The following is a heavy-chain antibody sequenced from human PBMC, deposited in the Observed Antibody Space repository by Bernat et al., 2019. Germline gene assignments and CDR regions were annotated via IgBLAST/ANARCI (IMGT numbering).Heavy chain of an antibody. CDR2: ISYDGSNK. D-gene: IGHD3-10*01. J-gene: IGHJ6*02. CDR3: AKDQGLLWFGELCSDGMDV. CDR1: GFTFSSYG. V-gene: IGHV3-30*18. Sequence: QVQLVESGGGVVQPGRSLRLSCAASGFTFSSYGMHWVRQAPGKGLEWVAVISYDGSNKYYADSVKGRFTISRDNSKNTLYLQMNSLRAEDTAVYYCAKDQGLLWFGELCSDGMDVWGQGTTVTVSS.